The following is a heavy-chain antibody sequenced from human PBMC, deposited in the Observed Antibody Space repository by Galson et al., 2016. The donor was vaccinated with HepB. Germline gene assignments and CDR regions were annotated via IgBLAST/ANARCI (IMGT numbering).Heavy chain of an antibody. V-gene: IGHV5-51*07. CDR1: GYSFSNYW. CDR3: ARQSNIMGDIDA. D-gene: IGHD3-16*01. Sequence: QSGAEVKKSGESLKISCKGSGYSFSNYWIAWVHQMPGKGLEWMGIIYAGNSETRYSPSFQGQVSISADSAIDTADLQCSSLQASDTAMYYFARQSNIMGDIDAWGQGTLVTVSS. J-gene: IGHJ5*02. CDR2: IYAGNSET.